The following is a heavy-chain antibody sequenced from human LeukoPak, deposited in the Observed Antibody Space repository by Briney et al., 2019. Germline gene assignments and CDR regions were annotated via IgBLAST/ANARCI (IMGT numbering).Heavy chain of an antibody. CDR3: VRRDTGWNYFDS. J-gene: IGHJ4*02. D-gene: IGHD6-19*01. CDR1: GGSINSHY. V-gene: IGHV4-59*08. Sequence: SETLSLTCAVSGGSINSHYWGWIRQPPGKGLEWIGDIYYTGRNNYNPSLKSRVTISVDTSKNLLSLTLTSVLAADTAIYYCVRRDTGWNYFDSWGQGVLLTVSS. CDR2: IYYTGRN.